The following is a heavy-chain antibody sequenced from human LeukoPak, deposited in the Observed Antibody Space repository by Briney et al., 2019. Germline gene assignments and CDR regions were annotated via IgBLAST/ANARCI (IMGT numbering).Heavy chain of an antibody. CDR3: ARDRNGFYSVDY. J-gene: IGHJ4*02. V-gene: IGHV3-30-3*01. Sequence: PGRSLRLSCAASGFTFSSYAMHWVRQAPGKGLEWVAVISYDGSNKYYADSVKGRFTIPRDNSKNTLYLQMNSLRAEDTAVYYCARDRNGFYSVDYWGQGTLVIVSS. D-gene: IGHD2-15*01. CDR2: ISYDGSNK. CDR1: GFTFSSYA.